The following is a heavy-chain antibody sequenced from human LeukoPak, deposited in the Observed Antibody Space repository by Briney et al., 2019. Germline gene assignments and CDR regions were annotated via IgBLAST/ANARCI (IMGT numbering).Heavy chain of an antibody. D-gene: IGHD3-3*01. CDR2: IYYSGST. CDR3: ARAGRGSGYLSY. CDR1: GGSISSYY. Sequence: SETLSLTCTVSGGSISSYYWSWIRQPPGKGLEWIGYIYYSGSTNYNPSLKSRVTIPVDTSKNQFSLKLSSVTAADTAVYYCARAGRGSGYLSYWGQGTLVTVSS. V-gene: IGHV4-59*12. J-gene: IGHJ4*02.